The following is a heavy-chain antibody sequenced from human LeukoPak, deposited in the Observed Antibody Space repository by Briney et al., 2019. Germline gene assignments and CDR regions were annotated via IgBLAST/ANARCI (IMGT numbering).Heavy chain of an antibody. V-gene: IGHV3-53*01. D-gene: IGHD3-3*01. Sequence: GGSTYYADSVEGRFTISRDNSKNTLYLQMNSLRAEDTAVYYCARDAPPDFWRGSLGWYFDLWGRGTLVTVSS. CDR2: GGST. J-gene: IGHJ2*01. CDR3: ARDAPPDFWRGSLGWYFDL.